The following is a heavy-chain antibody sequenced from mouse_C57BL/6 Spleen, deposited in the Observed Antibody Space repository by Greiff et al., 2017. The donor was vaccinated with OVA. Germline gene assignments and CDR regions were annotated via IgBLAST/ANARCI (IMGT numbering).Heavy chain of an antibody. Sequence: EVQVVESGGGLVQPGGSLSLSCAASGFTFTDYYMSWVRQPPGKALEWLGFIRNKANGYTTEYSASVKGRFTISRDNSQSILYLQMNALRAEDSATYDCARWGGSYGSSPYFDYWGQGTTLTVSS. CDR2: IRNKANGYTT. CDR3: ARWGGSYGSSPYFDY. CDR1: GFTFTDYY. V-gene: IGHV7-3*01. J-gene: IGHJ2*01. D-gene: IGHD1-1*01.